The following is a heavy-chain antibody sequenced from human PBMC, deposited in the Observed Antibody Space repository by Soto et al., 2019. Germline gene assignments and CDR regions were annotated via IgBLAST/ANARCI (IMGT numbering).Heavy chain of an antibody. J-gene: IGHJ4*02. CDR1: GYSFAGYW. D-gene: IGHD3-22*01. CDR2: IDPSDSQT. CDR3: ARQIYDSDNGPNFQYYFDS. Sequence: PXGSLKISCKGSGYSFAGYWITWVRQKPGKGLEWMGRIDPSDSQTYYSPSFRGHVTISATKSITTVFLQWSSLRASDTAMYYCARQIYDSDNGPNFQYYFDSWGQGTPVTVSS. V-gene: IGHV5-10-1*01.